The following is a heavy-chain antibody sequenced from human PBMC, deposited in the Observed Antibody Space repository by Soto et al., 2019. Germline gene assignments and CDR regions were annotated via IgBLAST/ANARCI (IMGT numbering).Heavy chain of an antibody. CDR3: ARDLGRTAAGYYYYYAMDV. D-gene: IGHD2-2*01. CDR2: IKQDGSEK. J-gene: IGHJ6*02. V-gene: IGHV3-7*01. Sequence: PGGSLRLFCAASGFTFGNYWMNWVRQAPWKGLEWVANIKQDGSEKYFVDSVKGRFTISRDNAKNSLYLQMNSLRAEDTAVYYCARDLGRTAAGYYYYYAMDVWGQGTTVTVSS. CDR1: GFTFGNYW.